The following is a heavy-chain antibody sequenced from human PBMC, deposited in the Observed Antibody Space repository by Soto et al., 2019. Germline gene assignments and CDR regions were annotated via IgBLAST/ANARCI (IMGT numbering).Heavy chain of an antibody. V-gene: IGHV3-23*01. D-gene: IGHD3-22*01. CDR3: ARDPPYFYDSRVYLDMAFDI. CDR2: ISGSSVAT. Sequence: EVQLLESGGGLVQPGGSLRLSCAASGISFSNYAMNWVRQAPGKGLDWVSGISGSSVATYYADFVKGRFTISRDNSKNTLYLQMNSLRAEDTSVYYCARDPPYFYDSRVYLDMAFDIWCQGTMVTVSS. CDR1: GISFSNYA. J-gene: IGHJ3*02.